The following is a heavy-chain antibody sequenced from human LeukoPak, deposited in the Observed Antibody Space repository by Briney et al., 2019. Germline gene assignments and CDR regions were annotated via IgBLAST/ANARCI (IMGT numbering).Heavy chain of an antibody. CDR1: GYTFTSYD. J-gene: IGHJ6*02. V-gene: IGHV1-2*02. D-gene: IGHD3-10*01. CDR3: AREPHYYGSGSSHCYGMDV. CDR2: INPNSGGT. Sequence: ASVKVSCKASGYTFTSYDINWVRQATGQGLEWMGWINPNSGGTNYAQKFQGRVTMTRDTSISTAYMELSRLRSDDTAVYYCAREPHYYGSGSSHCYGMDVWGQGTTVTVSS.